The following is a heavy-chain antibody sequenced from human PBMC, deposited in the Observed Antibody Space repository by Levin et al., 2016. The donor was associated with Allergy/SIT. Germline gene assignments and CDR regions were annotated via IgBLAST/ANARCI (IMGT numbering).Heavy chain of an antibody. D-gene: IGHD1-1*01. Sequence: SETLSLTCTVSSGSITSNYWSWIRQTPVKGLEWIGYIYHTGSTSYNPSLKSRVTISVDTSKKQFSLRLSSVSTADTAVYYCARDKGGTPGDFFDFWGQGSLVTVSS. CDR3: ARDKGGTPGDFFDF. CDR1: SGSITSNY. V-gene: IGHV4-59*01. J-gene: IGHJ4*02. CDR2: IYHTGST.